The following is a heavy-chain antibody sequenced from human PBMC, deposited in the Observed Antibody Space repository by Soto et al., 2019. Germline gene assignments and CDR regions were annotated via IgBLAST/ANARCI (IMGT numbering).Heavy chain of an antibody. CDR2: IDPSDSQT. V-gene: IGHV5-10-1*01. CDR1: RYIFAGYW. CDR3: ARQIYDSDTGPNCPYYFDS. Sequence: PGESLKISCKGARYIFAGYWITWVRQKPGKGLEWMGRIDPSDSQTYYSPSFRGHVTISVTKSITTVFLQWRSLRASDTAMYYCARQIYDSDTGPNCPYYFDSWGRRDWGTVSS. D-gene: IGHD3-22*01. J-gene: IGHJ4*02.